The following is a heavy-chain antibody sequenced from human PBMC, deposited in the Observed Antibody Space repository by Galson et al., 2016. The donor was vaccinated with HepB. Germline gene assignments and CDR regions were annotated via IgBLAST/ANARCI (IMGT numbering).Heavy chain of an antibody. Sequence: ETLSLTCTVSGGSISDSNYYWAWIRQPPGKGLEWIGTFVYGGSGSHNPSLKSRVAMSVDTSMSQLSLTLPSVTAADTAVYYCARREAFGCGSTSCFRFDPWGQGTRVTVSS. CDR3: ARREAFGCGSTSCFRFDP. J-gene: IGHJ5*02. CDR2: FVYGGSG. CDR1: GGSISDSNYY. D-gene: IGHD2-2*01. V-gene: IGHV4-39*01.